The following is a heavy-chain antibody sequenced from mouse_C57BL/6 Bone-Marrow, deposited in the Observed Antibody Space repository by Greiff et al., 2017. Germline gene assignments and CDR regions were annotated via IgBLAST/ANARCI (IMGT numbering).Heavy chain of an antibody. CDR3: ARKPHYYGSSYRGYWYFDV. V-gene: IGHV1-82*01. CDR1: GYAFSSSW. J-gene: IGHJ1*03. CDR2: IYPGDGDT. D-gene: IGHD1-1*01. Sequence: QVQLKESGPELVKPGASVKISCKASGYAFSSSWMNWVKQRPGKGLEWIGRIYPGDGDTNYNGKFKGKATLTADKSSSTAYMQLSSLTSEDSAVYFCARKPHYYGSSYRGYWYFDVWGTGTTVTVSS.